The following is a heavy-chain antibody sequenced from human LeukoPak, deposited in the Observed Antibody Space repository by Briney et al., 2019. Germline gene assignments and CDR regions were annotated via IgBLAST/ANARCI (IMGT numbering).Heavy chain of an antibody. D-gene: IGHD3-3*01. CDR2: ISGSGGST. CDR1: GFTFSSYA. Sequence: PGGSLRLSCAASGFTFSSYAMSWVRQAPGKGLEWVSAISGSGGSTYYADSVKGRFTISRDNSKNTLYLQMNSLRAEDTAVYYCAKETGNDFWSGSPPPFDYWGQGTLVTVSS. CDR3: AKETGNDFWSGSPPPFDY. J-gene: IGHJ4*02. V-gene: IGHV3-23*01.